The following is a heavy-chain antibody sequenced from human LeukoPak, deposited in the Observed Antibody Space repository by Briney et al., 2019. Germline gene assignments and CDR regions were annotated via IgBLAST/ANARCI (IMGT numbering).Heavy chain of an antibody. CDR1: GGSISSYY. Sequence: PSEALSLTCTVSGGSISSYYWSWIRQPPGKGLEWIGSIYYSGSTYYNPSLKSRVTISVDTSKNQFSLKLSSVTAADTAVYYCARPRGVTVIYDAFDIWGQGTMVTVSS. CDR2: IYYSGST. J-gene: IGHJ3*02. V-gene: IGHV4-39*07. D-gene: IGHD2-21*02. CDR3: ARPRGVTVIYDAFDI.